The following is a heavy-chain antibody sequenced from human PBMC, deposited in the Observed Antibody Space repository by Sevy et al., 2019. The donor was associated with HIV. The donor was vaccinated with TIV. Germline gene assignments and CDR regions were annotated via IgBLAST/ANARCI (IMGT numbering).Heavy chain of an antibody. D-gene: IGHD2-15*01. J-gene: IGHJ4*02. Sequence: SETLSLTCNVSGDSISSYFWSWFRQPPGKGLEWIGYIYYSGSSEYNPSLRSRVTISIATSKDYLSMKRTSVSSADMAVYYCARDSAVVPRALVYWGQGTLVTVSS. CDR3: ARDSAVVPRALVY. V-gene: IGHV4-59*01. CDR1: GDSISSYF. CDR2: IYYSGSS.